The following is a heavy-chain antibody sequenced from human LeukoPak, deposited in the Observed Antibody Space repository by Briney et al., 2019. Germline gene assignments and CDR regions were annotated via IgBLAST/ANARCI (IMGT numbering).Heavy chain of an antibody. CDR2: INPSGGST. Sequence: GASVKVSCKASGYTFTGYYMHWVRQAPGQGLEWMGIINPSGGSTSYAQKFQGRVTMTRDTSTSTVYMELSSLRSEDTAVYYCARTIYDFWSGYHTAFDYWGQGTLVTVSS. D-gene: IGHD3-3*01. CDR1: GYTFTGYY. CDR3: ARTIYDFWSGYHTAFDY. V-gene: IGHV1-46*01. J-gene: IGHJ4*02.